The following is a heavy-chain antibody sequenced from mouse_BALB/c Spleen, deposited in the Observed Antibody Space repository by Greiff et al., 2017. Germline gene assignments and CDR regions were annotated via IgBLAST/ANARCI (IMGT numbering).Heavy chain of an antibody. CDR3: ARGDYVHYFDY. J-gene: IGHJ2*01. CDR1: GYTFTSYY. Sequence: QVQLQQSGPELVKPGASVRISCKASGYTFTSYYIHWVKQRPGQGLEWIGWIYPGNVNTKYNEKFKGKATLTADKSSSTAYMQLSSLTSEDSAVYFCARGDYVHYFDYWGQGTTLTVSS. CDR2: IYPGNVNT. V-gene: IGHV1S56*01. D-gene: IGHD2-4*01.